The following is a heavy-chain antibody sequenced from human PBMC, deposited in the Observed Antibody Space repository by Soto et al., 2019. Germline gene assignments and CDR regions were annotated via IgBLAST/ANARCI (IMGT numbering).Heavy chain of an antibody. CDR1: GFTFSSYS. CDR3: ARDYGDYVPRNHY. J-gene: IGHJ4*02. Sequence: EVQLVESGGGLIQPGGSLRLSCAASGFTFSSYSMNWVRQAPGKGLEWISYISSSDINIYYADSVNGRFTISRDIAKNSLYLQMNSLSAEDTAVYYCARDYGDYVPRNHYWGQGTLVTVSS. CDR2: ISSSDINI. V-gene: IGHV3-48*01. D-gene: IGHD4-17*01.